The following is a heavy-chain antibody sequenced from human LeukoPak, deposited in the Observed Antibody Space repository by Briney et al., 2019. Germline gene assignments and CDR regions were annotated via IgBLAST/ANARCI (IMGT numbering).Heavy chain of an antibody. V-gene: IGHV3-21*01. Sequence: PGGSLRLSCAASGFTFSSYSMNWVRQAPGKGLEWVSSISSSSSYIYYADSVKGRFTISRDNAKNSLYLQMNSLRAEDTAVYYCAKDGGEDIVFEGVFDIWGQGTMVTVSS. J-gene: IGHJ3*02. D-gene: IGHD2-15*01. CDR1: GFTFSSYS. CDR3: AKDGGEDIVFEGVFDI. CDR2: ISSSSSYI.